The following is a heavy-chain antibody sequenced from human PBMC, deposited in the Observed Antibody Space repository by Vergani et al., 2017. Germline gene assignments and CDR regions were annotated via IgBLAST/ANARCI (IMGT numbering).Heavy chain of an antibody. Sequence: QVQLQESGPGLVKPSETLSLTCTVSGGSVSSGSYYWSWIRQPPGKGLEWIGYIYYSGSTNYNPSLKSRVTISVDTSKSQFSLKLSSVTAADTAVYYCARDRIYYDSSGYYYYFDYWGQGTLVTVSS. CDR1: GGSVSSGSYY. CDR3: ARDRIYYDSSGYYYYFDY. CDR2: IYYSGST. D-gene: IGHD3-22*01. J-gene: IGHJ4*02. V-gene: IGHV4-61*01.